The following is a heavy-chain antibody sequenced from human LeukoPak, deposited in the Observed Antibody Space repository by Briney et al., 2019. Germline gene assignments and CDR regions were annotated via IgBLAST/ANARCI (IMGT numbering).Heavy chain of an antibody. J-gene: IGHJ4*02. CDR1: GGSISSGSYY. Sequence: SQTLSLTCTVSGGSISSGSYYWSWIRQPAGKGLEWIGRIYTSGSTNYNPSLKSRVTISVDTSKNQFPLKLSSVTAADTAVYYCARDRKSGSYGFDYWGQGTLVTVSS. D-gene: IGHD1-26*01. V-gene: IGHV4-61*02. CDR2: IYTSGST. CDR3: ARDRKSGSYGFDY.